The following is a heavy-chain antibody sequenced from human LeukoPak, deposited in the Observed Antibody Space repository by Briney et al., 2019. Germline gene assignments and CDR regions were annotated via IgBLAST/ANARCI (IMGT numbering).Heavy chain of an antibody. J-gene: IGHJ5*02. V-gene: IGHV1-18*01. CDR3: ARVYGCSGGSCYPLGWFDP. Sequence: ASVKVSCKASGYTFTSYGISWVRQAPGQGLEWMGWISAYNGNTNHAQKLQGRVTMTTDTSTSTAYMELRSLRSDDTAVYYCARVYGCSGGSCYPLGWFDPWGQGTLVTVSS. CDR1: GYTFTSYG. CDR2: ISAYNGNT. D-gene: IGHD2-15*01.